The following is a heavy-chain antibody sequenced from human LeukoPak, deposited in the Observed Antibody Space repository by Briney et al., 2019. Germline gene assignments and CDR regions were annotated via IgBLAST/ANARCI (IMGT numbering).Heavy chain of an antibody. CDR3: ARESPPWVLRFLEWLPLDY. CDR2: ISSSSSTI. D-gene: IGHD3-3*01. V-gene: IGHV3-48*04. J-gene: IGHJ4*02. Sequence: GGSLRLSCAASGFTFSSYSMNWVRQAPGKGLEWVSYISSSSSTIYYADSVKGRFTISRDNAKNSLYPQMNSLRAEDTAVYYCARESPPWVLRFLEWLPLDYWGQGTLVTVSS. CDR1: GFTFSSYS.